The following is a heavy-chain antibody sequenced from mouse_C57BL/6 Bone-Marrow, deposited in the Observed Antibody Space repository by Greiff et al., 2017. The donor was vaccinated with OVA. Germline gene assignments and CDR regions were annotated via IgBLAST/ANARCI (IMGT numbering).Heavy chain of an antibody. CDR3: AISGGLRRAWFDY. Sequence: VKLLESGAELARPGASVKLSCKASGYTFTSYGISWVKQRTGQGLEWSGEIYPRSGNTYYNEKFKGKATLTADKSSSKAYMELRSLTSEDSAVYFCAISGGLRRAWFDYWGQGTLVTVSA. V-gene: IGHV1-81*01. J-gene: IGHJ3*01. CDR1: GYTFTSYG. D-gene: IGHD2-4*01. CDR2: IYPRSGNT.